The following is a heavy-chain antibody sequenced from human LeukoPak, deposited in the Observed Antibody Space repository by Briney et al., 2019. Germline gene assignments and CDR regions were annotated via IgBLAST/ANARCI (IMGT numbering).Heavy chain of an antibody. CDR3: ARINWYSRGSGYFDY. CDR1: GCIFPGYY. Sequence: GASVKVSCKACGCIFPGYYMHCVRQAPGQGLEWMGWINPNSGITNYAQKFQGRVTMTRDTSISTAYMELSRLRSEDTAVYYCARINWYSRGSGYFDYWGQGTLVTVSS. D-gene: IGHD6-13*01. CDR2: INPNSGIT. V-gene: IGHV1-2*02. J-gene: IGHJ4*02.